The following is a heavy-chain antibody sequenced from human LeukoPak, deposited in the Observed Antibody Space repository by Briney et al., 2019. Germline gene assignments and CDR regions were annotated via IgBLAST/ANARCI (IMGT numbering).Heavy chain of an antibody. CDR3: ARPHGGTYYFDY. CDR1: GFTFSSYG. J-gene: IGHJ4*02. Sequence: GGSLRLSCAASGFTFSSYGMHWVRQAPGKGLEWVAVISYDGSNKYYADSVKGRFTISRDNSKNTLYLQMNSLRAEDTAVYYCARPHGGTYYFDYWGQGTLVTVSS. CDR2: ISYDGSNK. V-gene: IGHV3-30*03. D-gene: IGHD4-23*01.